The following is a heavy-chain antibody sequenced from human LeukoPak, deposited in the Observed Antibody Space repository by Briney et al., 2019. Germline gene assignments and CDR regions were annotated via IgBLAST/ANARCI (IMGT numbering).Heavy chain of an antibody. D-gene: IGHD6-13*01. Sequence: SETLSLTCTVSGYSISSGYYWGWIRQPPGKGLEWLASIYHSGTIYYNPSLKSRVTISVDTSKNQFSLKLTSVTAADTAVYYCARGLGRQQLVSPFDYRGQGTLVTVSS. CDR1: GYSISSGYY. V-gene: IGHV4-38-2*02. CDR3: ARGLGRQQLVSPFDY. J-gene: IGHJ4*02. CDR2: IYHSGTI.